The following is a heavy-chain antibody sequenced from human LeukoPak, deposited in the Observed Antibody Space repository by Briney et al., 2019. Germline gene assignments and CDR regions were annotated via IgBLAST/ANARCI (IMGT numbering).Heavy chain of an antibody. Sequence: PGGSLRLSCAASGFTFSSYSMNWVRQAPGKGLEWVSSISSSSSYIYYADSVKGRFTISRDNAKNSLYPQMNSLRAEDTAAYYCASPMIVVAPGAFDIWGQGTRVTVSS. CDR3: ASPMIVVAPGAFDI. D-gene: IGHD3-22*01. J-gene: IGHJ3*02. CDR2: ISSSSSYI. CDR1: GFTFSSYS. V-gene: IGHV3-21*01.